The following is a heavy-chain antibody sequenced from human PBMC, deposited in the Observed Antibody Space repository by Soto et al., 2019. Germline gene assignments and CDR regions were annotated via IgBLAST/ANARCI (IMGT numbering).Heavy chain of an antibody. CDR3: ARMVRGVRDHYYYGMDV. Sequence: SETLSLTSTVSGGSISSYYWSWIRQPPGKGLEWIGYIYYSGSTNYNPSLKSRVTISVDTSKNQFSLKLSSVTAADTAVYYCARMVRGVRDHYYYGMDVWGQGXTVTVSS. CDR2: IYYSGST. CDR1: GGSISSYY. V-gene: IGHV4-59*01. J-gene: IGHJ6*02. D-gene: IGHD3-10*01.